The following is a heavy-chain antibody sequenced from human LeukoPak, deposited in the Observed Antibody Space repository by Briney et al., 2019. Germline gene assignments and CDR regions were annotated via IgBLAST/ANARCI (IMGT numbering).Heavy chain of an antibody. V-gene: IGHV1-8*03. Sequence: ASVKVSCKASGGTFTSYDINWVRQATGQGLEWMGWMNPNSGNTGYAQKFQGRVTITRNTSISTAYMELSSLRSEDTAVYYCARARGYSGSTSYFDYWGQGTLVTVSS. J-gene: IGHJ4*02. CDR2: MNPNSGNT. CDR3: ARARGYSGSTSYFDY. D-gene: IGHD5-12*01. CDR1: GGTFTSYD.